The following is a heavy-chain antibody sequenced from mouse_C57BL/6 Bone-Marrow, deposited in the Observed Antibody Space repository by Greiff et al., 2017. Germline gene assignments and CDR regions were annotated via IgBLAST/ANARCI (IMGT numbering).Heavy chain of an antibody. D-gene: IGHD1-1*01. CDR3: ARSFTTVDYFDY. CDR2: INPSSGYT. Sequence: QVQLKQSGAELAKPGASVKLSCKASGYTFTSYWMHWVKQRPGQGLEWIGYINPSSGYTKYNQKFKDKATLTADKSSSTAYKQLSSLTYEDSAVYYCARSFTTVDYFDYWGQGTTLTVSS. CDR1: GYTFTSYW. J-gene: IGHJ2*01. V-gene: IGHV1-7*01.